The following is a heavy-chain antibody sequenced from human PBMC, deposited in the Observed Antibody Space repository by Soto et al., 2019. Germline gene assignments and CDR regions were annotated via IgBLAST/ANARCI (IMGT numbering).Heavy chain of an antibody. CDR1: SDSMNSGGYY. CDR2: IYSNGDT. Sequence: SETLSLTCSVSSDSMNSGGYYWSWIRQHPGKGLEWIGYIYSNGDTYYNPSLKSRVTISVDTSKNQFSLNLTSVNAADTAVYYCARRGGSSSGYYYYAMDVWGQGTTVTVSS. J-gene: IGHJ6*02. V-gene: IGHV4-31*03. CDR3: ARRGGSSSGYYYYAMDV. D-gene: IGHD6-6*01.